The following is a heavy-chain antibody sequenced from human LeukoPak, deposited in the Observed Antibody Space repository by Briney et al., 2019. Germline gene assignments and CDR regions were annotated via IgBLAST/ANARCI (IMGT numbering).Heavy chain of an antibody. CDR1: GFTFSSYA. V-gene: IGHV3-23*01. Sequence: GGSLRLSCAASGFTFSSYAMSWVRQAPGKGLEWVSAISGSGGSTYYADSVKGRFTISRDNSKNTLYLQMNSLRAEDTAVYYCAKVSRGIIIGYDETFDIWGQGTMVTVSS. CDR2: ISGSGGST. J-gene: IGHJ3*02. CDR3: AKVSRGIIIGYDETFDI. D-gene: IGHD2-15*01.